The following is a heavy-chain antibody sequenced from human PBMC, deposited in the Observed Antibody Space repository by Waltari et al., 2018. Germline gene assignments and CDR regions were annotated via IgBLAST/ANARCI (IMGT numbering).Heavy chain of an antibody. Sequence: QVQLVQSGAEVKKPGSSVKVYCKASGGTFSSYAISWVRQAPGQGLEWMGGIIPIFGTANYAQKFQGRVTITTDESTSTAYMELSSLRSEDTAVYYCAREKSRYSGSYSSFDYWGQGTLVTVSS. J-gene: IGHJ4*02. V-gene: IGHV1-69*05. D-gene: IGHD1-26*01. CDR1: GGTFSSYA. CDR3: AREKSRYSGSYSSFDY. CDR2: IIPIFGTA.